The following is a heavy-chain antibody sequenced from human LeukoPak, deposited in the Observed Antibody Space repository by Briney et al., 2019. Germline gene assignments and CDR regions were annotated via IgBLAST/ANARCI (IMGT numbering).Heavy chain of an antibody. D-gene: IGHD3-9*01. CDR3: ARHPYDTTVDY. CDR1: GGSISSSSYY. Sequence: SETLSLTCTVSGGSISSSSYYWGWIRQPPGKGLEWIGSIYYSGSTYYNSSLKSRVTISVDTSKNQFSLKLSSVTAADTAVYYCARHPYDTTVDYWGQGTLVTVSS. V-gene: IGHV4-39*01. J-gene: IGHJ4*02. CDR2: IYYSGST.